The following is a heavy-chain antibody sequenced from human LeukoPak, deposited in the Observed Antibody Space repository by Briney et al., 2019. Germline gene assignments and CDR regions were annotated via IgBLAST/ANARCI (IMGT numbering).Heavy chain of an antibody. V-gene: IGHV3-30*04. CDR3: TRGVRIAVAGYIDY. Sequence: GGSLRLSCAASGFTFSTYAMHWVRQAPGKGLEWVAAISYDGSNKNYADSVKGRFTISRDNSKNTLYLQMNSLRAEDTAVYYCTRGVRIAVAGYIDYWGQGTLVTVSS. J-gene: IGHJ4*02. CDR1: GFTFSTYA. D-gene: IGHD6-19*01. CDR2: ISYDGSNK.